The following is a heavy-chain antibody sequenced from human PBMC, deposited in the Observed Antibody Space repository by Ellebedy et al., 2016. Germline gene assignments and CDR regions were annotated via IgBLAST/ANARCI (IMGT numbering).Heavy chain of an antibody. J-gene: IGHJ4*02. D-gene: IGHD6-6*01. CDR1: GGSISSNY. Sequence: SETLSLTCTVAGGSISSNYWSWIRQPPGKGLEWIGYIYYSGSTNYNPSLKSRVTISVDTSKNQFSLKLSSVTAADTAVYYCATTYSSSSLPSDYWGQGTLVTVSS. CDR2: IYYSGST. CDR3: ATTYSSSSLPSDY. V-gene: IGHV4-59*08.